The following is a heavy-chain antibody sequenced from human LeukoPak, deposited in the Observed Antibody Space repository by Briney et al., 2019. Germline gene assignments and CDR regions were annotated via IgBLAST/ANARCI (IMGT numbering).Heavy chain of an antibody. V-gene: IGHV3-74*01. CDR1: GFTFGRYW. CDR3: AIGYCTTTTCDGVGY. Sequence: GGSLRLSCAASGFTFGRYWMHWVSQAPGKGLVWVSRINTDGSSTNYADSVKGRFTISRDNAKNTLYLQMNSLRVEDTAMYYCAIGYCTTTTCDGVGYWGQGTLVTVSS. D-gene: IGHD2-2*01. CDR2: INTDGSST. J-gene: IGHJ4*02.